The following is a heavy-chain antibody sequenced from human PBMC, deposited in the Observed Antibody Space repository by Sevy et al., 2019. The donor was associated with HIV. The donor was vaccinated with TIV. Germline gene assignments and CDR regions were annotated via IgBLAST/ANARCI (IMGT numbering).Heavy chain of an antibody. Sequence: SLRLSCVASGFTFDNYWMQWVRQAPGKGLEWVANIRQDGNEIYYADSVKGRFTISRDNAKESLCLQMSNLRVEDTAIYYCARRYFDLWGQGILVTVSS. CDR3: ARRYFDL. CDR1: GFTFDNYW. J-gene: IGHJ4*02. CDR2: IRQDGNEI. V-gene: IGHV3-7*01.